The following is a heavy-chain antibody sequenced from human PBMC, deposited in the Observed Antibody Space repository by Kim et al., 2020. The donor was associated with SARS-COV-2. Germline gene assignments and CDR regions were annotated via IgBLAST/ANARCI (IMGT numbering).Heavy chain of an antibody. CDR1: GGSISSGGYS. Sequence: SETLSLTCAVSGGSISSGGYSWSWIRQPPGKGLEWIGYIYHSGSTYYNPSLKSRVTIPVDRSKNQFSLKLSSVTAADTAVYYCASIPTYGDSYYFDYWGQGTLVTVSS. CDR2: IYHSGST. V-gene: IGHV4-30-2*01. J-gene: IGHJ4*02. D-gene: IGHD4-17*01. CDR3: ASIPTYGDSYYFDY.